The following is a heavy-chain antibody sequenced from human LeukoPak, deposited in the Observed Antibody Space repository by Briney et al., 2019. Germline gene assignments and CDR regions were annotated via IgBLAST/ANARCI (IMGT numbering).Heavy chain of an antibody. CDR3: ARVGDSGPGAFDI. Sequence: GASVKVSCKASGYTFTGYYMHWVRQAPGQGLEWMGWINPNSGGTNYAQKFQGRVTMTRDTSISTAYMELSRLRSDDTAVYYCARVGDSGPGAFDIWGQGTMVTVSS. V-gene: IGHV1-2*02. CDR1: GYTFTGYY. D-gene: IGHD1-26*01. J-gene: IGHJ3*02. CDR2: INPNSGGT.